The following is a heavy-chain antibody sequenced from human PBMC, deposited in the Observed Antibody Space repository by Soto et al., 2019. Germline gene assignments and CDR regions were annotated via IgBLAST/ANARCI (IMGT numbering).Heavy chain of an antibody. J-gene: IGHJ6*02. CDR3: ARGGYSYGARDYYYYGMDV. CDR2: INHSGST. V-gene: IGHV4-34*01. Sequence: SETLSLTCAVYGGSFSCYYWSWIRQPPGKGLEWIGEINHSGSTNYNPSLKSRVTISVDTSKNQFSLKLSSVTAADTAVYYCARGGYSYGARDYYYYGMDVWGQGTTVTVSS. D-gene: IGHD5-18*01. CDR1: GGSFSCYY.